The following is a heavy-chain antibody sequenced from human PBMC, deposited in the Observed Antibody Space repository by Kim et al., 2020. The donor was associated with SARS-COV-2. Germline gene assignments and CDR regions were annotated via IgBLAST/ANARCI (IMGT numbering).Heavy chain of an antibody. Sequence: SETLSLTCTVSGYSISSGYYWGWIRQPPGKGLEWIGSIYHSGSTYYNPSLKSRVTISVDTSKNQFSLKLSSVTAADTAVYYCARVPGSYRYTYGMDVWGQGTTVTVSS. CDR3: ARVPGSYRYTYGMDV. V-gene: IGHV4-38-2*02. CDR2: IYHSGST. D-gene: IGHD3-16*02. CDR1: GYSISSGYY. J-gene: IGHJ6*02.